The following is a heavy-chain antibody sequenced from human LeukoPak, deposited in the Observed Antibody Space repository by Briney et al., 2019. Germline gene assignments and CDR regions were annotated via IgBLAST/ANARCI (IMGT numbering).Heavy chain of an antibody. CDR2: IRSSSSYT. D-gene: IGHD2-2*01. J-gene: IGHJ5*02. CDR1: GFTFSDYY. CDR3: ARGGGDIVVVPAATRGIRNWFDP. V-gene: IGHV3-11*06. Sequence: PGGSLRLSCAASGFTFSDYYMSWIRQAPGKGLEWVSYIRSSSSYTNYADSVKGRLTISRDNAKNSLYLQMNSMRAEDTAVYYCARGGGDIVVVPAATRGIRNWFDPWGQGTLVTVSS.